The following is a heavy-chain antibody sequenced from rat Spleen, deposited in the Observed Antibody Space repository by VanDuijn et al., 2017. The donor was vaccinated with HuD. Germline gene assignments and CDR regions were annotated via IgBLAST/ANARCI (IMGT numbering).Heavy chain of an antibody. CDR1: GFTFSDYG. CDR2: ISPSGGGT. CDR3: ARQDTSGYSNWFTY. D-gene: IGHD4-3*01. Sequence: EVQLVESGGGLVQPGRSLKLSCAASGFTFSDYGVAWVRQAPTTGLEWVASISPSGGGTYYRDSVKGRFTVSRDNARGTQYLQMDSLRSEDTATYYWARQDTSGYSNWFTYWGQGTLVTVSS. V-gene: IGHV5S13*01. J-gene: IGHJ3*01.